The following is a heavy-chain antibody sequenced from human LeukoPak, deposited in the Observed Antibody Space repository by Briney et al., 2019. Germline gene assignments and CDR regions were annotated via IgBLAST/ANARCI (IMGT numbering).Heavy chain of an antibody. V-gene: IGHV1-8*01. CDR1: GYTFTSYD. Sequence: GASVKVSCKASGYTFTSYDINWVRQATGQGLEWMGWMNPNSGNTGYAQKFQGRVTMTRNTSLSTAYMELSSLRSEDTAVYYCARGYCSSTSCYFRRTYYYYYYMVVWGKGTTVTVSS. CDR2: MNPNSGNT. D-gene: IGHD2-2*01. J-gene: IGHJ6*03. CDR3: ARGYCSSTSCYFRRTYYYYYYMVV.